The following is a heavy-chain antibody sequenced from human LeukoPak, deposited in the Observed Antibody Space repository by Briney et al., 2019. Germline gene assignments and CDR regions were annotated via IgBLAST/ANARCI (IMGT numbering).Heavy chain of an antibody. J-gene: IGHJ4*02. CDR3: ALLYCGGDCYFRY. CDR2: ISGSGGST. D-gene: IGHD2-21*02. V-gene: IGHV3-23*01. CDR1: GFTFTIHA. Sequence: GGSPRLSCAPSGFTFTIHAMTWVRQTPVKGPGSLSAISGSGGSTYYADSVKGRFTISRDNSKNTLYLQMNSLRAEDTAVYYCALLYCGGDCYFRYWGQGTLVTVSS.